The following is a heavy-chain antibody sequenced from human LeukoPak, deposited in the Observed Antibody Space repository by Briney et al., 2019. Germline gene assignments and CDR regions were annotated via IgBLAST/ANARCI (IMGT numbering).Heavy chain of an antibody. Sequence: PSETLSLTCTVSGGSIRSYYWSWIRQPPGKGLEWIGFMFHRGSTNYNPSLKSRVTMSVDTSKNQFSLNLSSVSAADTAVYYCAAIQDSGSWYLGSWGQGTLVTVSS. CDR2: MFHRGST. D-gene: IGHD6-13*01. CDR1: GGSIRSYY. CDR3: AAIQDSGSWYLGS. J-gene: IGHJ5*02. V-gene: IGHV4-59*01.